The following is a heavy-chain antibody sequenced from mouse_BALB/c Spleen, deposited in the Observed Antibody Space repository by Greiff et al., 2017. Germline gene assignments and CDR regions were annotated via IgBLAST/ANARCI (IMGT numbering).Heavy chain of an antibody. V-gene: IGHV1-87*01. J-gene: IGHJ3*01. CDR3: ARTARATAWFAY. Sequence: VQLQESGAELARPGASVKLSCKASGYTFTSYWMQWVKQRPGQGLEWIGAIYPGDGDTRYTQKFKGKATLTADKSSSTAYMQLSSLASEDSAVYYCARTARATAWFAYWGQGTLVTVSA. CDR2: IYPGDGDT. CDR1: GYTFTSYW. D-gene: IGHD3-1*01.